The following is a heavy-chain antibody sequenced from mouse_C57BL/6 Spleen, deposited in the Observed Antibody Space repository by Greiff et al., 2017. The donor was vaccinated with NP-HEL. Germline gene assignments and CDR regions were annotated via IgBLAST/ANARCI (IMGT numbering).Heavy chain of an antibody. CDR2: IYPGSGST. CDR1: GYTFTSYW. J-gene: IGHJ4*01. D-gene: IGHD2-3*01. V-gene: IGHV1-55*01. Sequence: QVQLQQPGAELVKPGASVKMSCKASGYTFTSYWITWVKQRPGQGLEWIGDIYPGSGSTNYNAKFKSKATLTVDTSSSTAYMQLSSLTSEDSAVYYCASYDGSYYAMDYWGQGTSVTVSS. CDR3: ASYDGSYYAMDY.